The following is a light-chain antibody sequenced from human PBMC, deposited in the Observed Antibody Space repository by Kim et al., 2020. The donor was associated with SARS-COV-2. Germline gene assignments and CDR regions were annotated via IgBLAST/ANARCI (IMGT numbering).Light chain of an antibody. V-gene: IGLV10-54*01. CDR2: RNN. CDR1: SNNVGDQG. CDR3: SAWDSSLSAWV. J-gene: IGLJ3*02. Sequence: ETATLTGTGNSNNVGDQGAAWRQNHQGHPPKVLSDRNNNRPSGISERLSAYRSGNTASLTITGLQPEDEADYCCSAWDSSLSAWVFGGGTQLTVL.